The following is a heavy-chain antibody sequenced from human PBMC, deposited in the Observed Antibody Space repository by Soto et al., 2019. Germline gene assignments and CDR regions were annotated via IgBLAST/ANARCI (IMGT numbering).Heavy chain of an antibody. J-gene: IGHJ4*02. Sequence: EVHLVESGGGLVQPGGSLRLACAAAGFTFSSPFGTYWMSWVRQAPGKGLEWVANINRDGSETFYVDSVKGRFTISRDSAKNSLYLQMNSLRAEDTAVYYCAAWPLSSWFDYRGQGTLVTVSS. CDR1: GFTFSSPFGTYW. CDR3: AAWPLSSWFDY. D-gene: IGHD6-13*01. CDR2: INRDGSET. V-gene: IGHV3-7*05.